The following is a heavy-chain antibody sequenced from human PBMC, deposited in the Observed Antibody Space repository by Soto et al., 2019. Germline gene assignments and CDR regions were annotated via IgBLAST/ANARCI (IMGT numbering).Heavy chain of an antibody. CDR2: VSASGLNT. V-gene: IGHV3-23*01. CDR1: GFTFSTYA. J-gene: IGHJ4*02. Sequence: EVQLLESGGKLVQPGGSLTLSCAASGFTFSTYAMAWVRQAPGKGLEWVSGVSASGLNTDYADPVKGRFYISRDNSKNTVSLHMNSLRAEDTALYCCAKVRPRRTSGYVFEYWGQGTPVTVSS. D-gene: IGHD5-18*01. CDR3: AKVRPRRTSGYVFEY.